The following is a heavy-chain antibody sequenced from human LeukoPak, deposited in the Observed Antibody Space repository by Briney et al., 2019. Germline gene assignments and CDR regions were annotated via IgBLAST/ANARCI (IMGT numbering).Heavy chain of an antibody. V-gene: IGHV3-7*01. J-gene: IGHJ4*02. CDR2: IKQDGSEK. D-gene: IGHD3-10*01. Sequence: PGGSLRLSCAASGFTFRSYWMSWVRQAPGKGLGWVANIKQDGSEKNYVDSVKGRFTISRDNAKNSLYLQMNSLSLEDTAVYYCARDEPMGSYWGQGTLVTVSS. CDR1: GFTFRSYW. CDR3: ARDEPMGSY.